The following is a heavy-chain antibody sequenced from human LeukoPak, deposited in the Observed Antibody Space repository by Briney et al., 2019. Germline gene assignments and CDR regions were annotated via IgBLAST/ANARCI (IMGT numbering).Heavy chain of an antibody. CDR2: IYHSGST. CDR3: ARERGTMTQIYYFDY. J-gene: IGHJ4*02. Sequence: SETLSLTCTVSGYSISSGYYWGWIRQPPGKGLEWIGSIYHSGSTYCNPSLKSRVTISVDTSKNQFSLTLSSVTAADTAVYYCARERGTMTQIYYFDYWGQGTLVTVSS. CDR1: GYSISSGYY. V-gene: IGHV4-38-2*02. D-gene: IGHD3-22*01.